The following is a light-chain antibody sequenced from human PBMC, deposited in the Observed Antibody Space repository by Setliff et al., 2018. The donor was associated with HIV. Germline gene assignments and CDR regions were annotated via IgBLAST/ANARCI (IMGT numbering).Light chain of an antibody. CDR1: TSDVGSYNY. CDR2: DVT. CDR3: CSYAGSYTFPYV. Sequence: QSALTQSRSVSGSPGQSVTISCTGTTSDVGSYNYVSWYQQHPGKAPKLMIYDVTKRPSGVPDRFSGSKSGNTASLTISGLQAEDEADYCCCSYAGSYTFPYVFGTGTKVTVL. V-gene: IGLV2-11*01. J-gene: IGLJ1*01.